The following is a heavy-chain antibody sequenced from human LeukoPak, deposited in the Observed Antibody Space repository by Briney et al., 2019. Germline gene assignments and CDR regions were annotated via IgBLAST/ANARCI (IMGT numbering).Heavy chain of an antibody. CDR3: ARESGYYYGSGSSTAYYYYGMDV. Sequence: GASVKVSCKASGYTFTSYDISWVRQAPGQGLEWMGWISAYNGNTNYAQKFQGRVTMTTDTSTSTAYMELRSLRSDDTAVFYCARESGYYYGSGSSTAYYYYGMDVWGKGTTVTVSS. J-gene: IGHJ6*04. D-gene: IGHD3-10*01. CDR1: GYTFTSYD. V-gene: IGHV1-18*04. CDR2: ISAYNGNT.